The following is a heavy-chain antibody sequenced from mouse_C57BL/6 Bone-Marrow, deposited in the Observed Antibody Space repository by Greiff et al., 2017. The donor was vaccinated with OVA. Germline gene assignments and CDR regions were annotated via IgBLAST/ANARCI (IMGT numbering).Heavy chain of an antibody. CDR2: IDPSDSET. Sequence: QVQLQQPGAELVRPGSSVKLSCKASGYTFTSYWMHWVKQRPIQGLEWIGNIDPSDSETHYNQKFKDKATLTVDKSSSTAYMQRSSLTSEDSAVYYCAREGWDGAMDYWGQGTSVTVSS. D-gene: IGHD3-3*01. J-gene: IGHJ4*01. CDR3: AREGWDGAMDY. V-gene: IGHV1-52*01. CDR1: GYTFTSYW.